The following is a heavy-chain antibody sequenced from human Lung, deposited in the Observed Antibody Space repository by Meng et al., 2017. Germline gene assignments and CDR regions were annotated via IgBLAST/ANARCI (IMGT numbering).Heavy chain of an antibody. D-gene: IGHD3-10*01. CDR3: ARGRGSGSYTGFDP. CDR2: IEPGRRT. V-gene: IGHV4-34*01. J-gene: IGHJ5*02. Sequence: QVRLQQWGAGLLKPSDTLSLGCTVDDGSFTQYFWSWIRQTPGKGLEWIGEIEPGRRTNYTPSPKSRVTISVDTSKNQLSLKLSSVTAADTAVYYCARGRGSGSYTGFDPWGQGTLVTVSS. CDR1: DGSFTQYF.